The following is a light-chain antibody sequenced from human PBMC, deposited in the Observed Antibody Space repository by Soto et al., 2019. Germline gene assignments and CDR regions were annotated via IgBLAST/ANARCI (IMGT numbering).Light chain of an antibody. CDR3: QQYEVYPIT. Sequence: DIQMTQSPSTLSASVGDRVTITCRASQSINSWLAWYQQKPGKAPKLLIYKASSLESGVPSRFSGSGSGTTFTLTISSLQTDDLAAYYCQQYEVYPITFGQGPRLEI. CDR2: KAS. J-gene: IGKJ5*01. CDR1: QSINSW. V-gene: IGKV1-5*03.